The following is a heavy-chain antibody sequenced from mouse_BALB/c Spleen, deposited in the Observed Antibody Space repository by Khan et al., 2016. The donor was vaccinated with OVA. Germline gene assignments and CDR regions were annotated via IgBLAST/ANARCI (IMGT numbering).Heavy chain of an antibody. CDR3: ARHLGHYAMDY. J-gene: IGHJ4*01. D-gene: IGHD3-1*01. V-gene: IGHV2-6-7*01. CDR2: IWGDGST. CDR1: GFSLTGYG. Sequence: QVQLKESGPGLVAPSQSLSITCTVSGFSLTGYGVNWVRQPPGKGLEWLGLIWGDGSTDYNSALKSRLSIRKDNSKSQVFLKMNSLQTDDTARYYWARHLGHYAMDYWGQGTSVTVSS.